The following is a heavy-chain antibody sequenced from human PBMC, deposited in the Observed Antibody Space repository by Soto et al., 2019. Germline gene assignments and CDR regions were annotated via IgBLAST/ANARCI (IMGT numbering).Heavy chain of an antibody. CDR2: MQPSTGRT. J-gene: IGHJ4*02. Sequence: QVQLVQSGAEVREPGASVKVSCKASGYSFTSLDINWVRQPAGQGLEWMGWMQPSTGRTGYAQKFQGRVTMTRDTSINTAYMELTALTSDDRAFYYCARGVRAGVDFWGQGTLVTVSS. V-gene: IGHV1-8*01. CDR3: ARGVRAGVDF. D-gene: IGHD1-26*01. CDR1: GYSFTSLD.